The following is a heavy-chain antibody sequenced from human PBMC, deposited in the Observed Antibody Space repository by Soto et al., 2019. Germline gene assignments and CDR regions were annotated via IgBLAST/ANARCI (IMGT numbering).Heavy chain of an antibody. V-gene: IGHV3-7*01. CDR2: IKQDGSEK. CDR1: GFTFSSYC. CDR3: ARDRDYYYYGMDV. Sequence: LRLSCAASGFTFSSYCMSWVRQAPGKGLEWVANIKQDGSEKYYVDSVKGRFTISRDNAKNSLYLQMNSLRAEDTAVYYCARDRDYYYYGMDVWGQGTTVTVSS. D-gene: IGHD3-10*01. J-gene: IGHJ6*02.